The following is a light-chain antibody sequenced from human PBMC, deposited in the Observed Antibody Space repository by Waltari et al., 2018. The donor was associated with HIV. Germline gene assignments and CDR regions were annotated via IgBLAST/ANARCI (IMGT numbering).Light chain of an antibody. Sequence: QSALTQPRSVSGSPGQSVTISCTGTSSDVGDYNYVSWYQQHPGKAPKFMISDVSERPSGVPDRFSGSKSGNTASLTISGLQAEDEADYYCCSYAGRYWVFGGGTKLTVL. CDR2: DVS. CDR3: CSYAGRYWV. V-gene: IGLV2-11*01. J-gene: IGLJ3*02. CDR1: SSDVGDYNY.